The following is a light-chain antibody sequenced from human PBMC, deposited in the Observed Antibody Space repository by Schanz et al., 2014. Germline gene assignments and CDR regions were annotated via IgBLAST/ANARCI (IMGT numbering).Light chain of an antibody. J-gene: IGLJ2*01. CDR2: ANG. CDR1: SSNIGAGYD. Sequence: QSVLTQPPSVSGAPGQRVTISCTGSSSNIGAGYDVHWYQQVPGTAPKLLIYANGNRPSGVPDRFSGSKSGTSASLAITGLQVEDEADYYCQSYDSSLSGSVFGGGTKLTVL. CDR3: QSYDSSLSGSV. V-gene: IGLV1-40*01.